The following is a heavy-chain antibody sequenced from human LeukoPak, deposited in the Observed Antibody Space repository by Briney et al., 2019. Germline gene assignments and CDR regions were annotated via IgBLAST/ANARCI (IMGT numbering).Heavy chain of an antibody. V-gene: IGHV3-30*02. CDR2: IRYDGSIK. D-gene: IGHD3-10*01. CDR3: ATETSGMVPARLFDY. Sequence: GGSLRLSCAASGFIFSTYDMHWVRQAPGKGLEWVAFIRYDGSIKYNADSVKGRFTISIDSSENTLYLQMNSLRAEDTAVYYCATETSGMVPARLFDYWGQGTLVTVSS. J-gene: IGHJ4*02. CDR1: GFIFSTYD.